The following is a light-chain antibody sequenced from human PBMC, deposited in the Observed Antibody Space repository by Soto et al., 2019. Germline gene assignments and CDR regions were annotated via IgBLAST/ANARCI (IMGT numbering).Light chain of an antibody. Sequence: EIVMTQSPDTLSLSPGETATLSCRASQSVSSNYLAWYQQKPGQAPRLLIYGASSRATGIPDRFSGSGSGTDFTLTISGLEPEDIAVYYCQQYGSSGTFGQGTKVDI. CDR2: GAS. J-gene: IGKJ1*01. CDR1: QSVSSNY. V-gene: IGKV3-20*01. CDR3: QQYGSSGT.